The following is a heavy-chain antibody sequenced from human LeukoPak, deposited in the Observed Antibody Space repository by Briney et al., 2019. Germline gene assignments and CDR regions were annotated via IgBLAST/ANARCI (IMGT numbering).Heavy chain of an antibody. V-gene: IGHV1-69*06. CDR2: IIPIFGTA. CDR1: GGTFSSYA. J-gene: IGHJ4*02. D-gene: IGHD3-10*01. CDR3: ARTTGRWFGPVLGY. Sequence: SVKVSCKASGGTFSSYAISWVRQAPGQGLEWMGGIIPIFGTANYAQKFQGRVTITADKSTSTAYMELSSLRSDDTAVYYCARTTGRWFGPVLGYWGQGTLVTVSS.